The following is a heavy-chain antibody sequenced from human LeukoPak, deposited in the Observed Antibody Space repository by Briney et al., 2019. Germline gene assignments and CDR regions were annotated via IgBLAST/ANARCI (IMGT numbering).Heavy chain of an antibody. CDR2: INHSGST. D-gene: IGHD3-22*01. CDR1: GGSFSGYY. Sequence: SETLSLTCAVYGGSFSGYYWSWIRQPPGKGLEWIGEINHSGSTNYNPSLKSRVTMSVDTSKNQFSLKLSSVTAADTAVYYCARLPLYYYDSSGYYNDYWGQGTLVTVSS. J-gene: IGHJ4*02. CDR3: ARLPLYYYDSSGYYNDY. V-gene: IGHV4-34*01.